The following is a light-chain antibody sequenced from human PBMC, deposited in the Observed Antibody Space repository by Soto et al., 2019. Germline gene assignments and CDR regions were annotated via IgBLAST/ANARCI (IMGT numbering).Light chain of an antibody. CDR2: GAS. CDR3: HQYDSSPLT. V-gene: IGKV3-20*01. CDR1: QSVSSSY. Sequence: EIVLTQSPGTLSLSPGERATLSCRASQSVSSSYLAWYQQKPGQAPRLLIYGASSMATGIPDRFSGSGSGTDFPLTISRLEPEDFAGYYCHQYDSSPLTFGGGTKVEIK. J-gene: IGKJ4*01.